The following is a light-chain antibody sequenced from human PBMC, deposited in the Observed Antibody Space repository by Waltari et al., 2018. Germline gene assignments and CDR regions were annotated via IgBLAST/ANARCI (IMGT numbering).Light chain of an antibody. CDR1: SGSLSTTSY. CDR3: ALYMGSGIWV. CDR2: KAN. V-gene: IGLV8-61*01. J-gene: IGLJ3*02. Sequence: TVVTQEPSLSVSPGGTVTLTCALTSGSLSTTSYATWYQQTPGQAPRTLVSKANARSSGVPDRFSGSILGNTAALTITGAQADDESDYYCALYMGSGIWVFGGGTRLTVL.